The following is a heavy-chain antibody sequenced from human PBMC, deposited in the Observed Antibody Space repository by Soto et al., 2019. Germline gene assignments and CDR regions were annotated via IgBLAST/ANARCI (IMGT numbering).Heavy chain of an antibody. Sequence: SETLSLTCTVSGSSISSGGYYWSWIRQHPGKGLEWIGYIYYSGSTYYNPSLKSRVTISVDTSKNQFSLKLSSVTAADTAVYYCARDPDDSSGYYQGYAFDIWGQGTMVTVSS. J-gene: IGHJ3*02. D-gene: IGHD3-22*01. CDR1: GSSISSGGYY. V-gene: IGHV4-31*03. CDR2: IYYSGST. CDR3: ARDPDDSSGYYQGYAFDI.